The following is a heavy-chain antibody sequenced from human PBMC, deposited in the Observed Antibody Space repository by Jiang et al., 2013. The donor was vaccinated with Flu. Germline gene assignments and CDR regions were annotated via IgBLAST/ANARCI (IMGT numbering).Heavy chain of an antibody. J-gene: IGHJ4*02. CDR1: GFSLSTSGVG. V-gene: IGHV2-5*02. Sequence: KPTQTLTLTCTFSGFSLSTSGVGVGWIRQPPGKALEWLALIYWDDDKRYSPSLKSRLTITKDTSKNQVVLTMTNMDPVDTATYYCAHALGAVAGTYYYFDYWGQGTLVTVSS. CDR3: AHALGAVAGTYYYFDY. CDR2: IYWDDDK. D-gene: IGHD6-19*01.